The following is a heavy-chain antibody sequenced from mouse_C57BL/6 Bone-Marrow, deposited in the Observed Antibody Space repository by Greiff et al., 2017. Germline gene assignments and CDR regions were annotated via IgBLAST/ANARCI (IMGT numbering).Heavy chain of an antibody. V-gene: IGHV2-5*01. J-gene: IGHJ3*01. CDR3: ATSYYSNYRFAF. CDR1: GFSLTSYG. D-gene: IGHD2-5*01. CDR2: IWRGGST. Sequence: VKLQESGPGLVQPSQSLSITCTVSGFSLTSYGVHWVRQSPGKGLEWLGVIWRGGSTDYNAAFMSRLSITTDNSKSQVFFKMNRLQADDTAIYYCATSYYSNYRFAFWGQGTLVTVSA.